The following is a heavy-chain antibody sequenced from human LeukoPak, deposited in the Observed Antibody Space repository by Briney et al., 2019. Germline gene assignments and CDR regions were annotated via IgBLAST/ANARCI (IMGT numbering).Heavy chain of an antibody. D-gene: IGHD6-6*01. V-gene: IGHV4-61*02. CDR3: GGSTEQLVRGAFDI. CDR2: MYTSGST. Sequence: SETLSLTCTVSGGSISSGNYYWSWIRQPAGKGLEWIGRMYTSGSTNYNPSLKSRVTVSVDTSKNQFSLKLSSVTAADTAVYYCGGSTEQLVRGAFDIWGQGTMVTVSS. CDR1: GGSISSGNYY. J-gene: IGHJ3*02.